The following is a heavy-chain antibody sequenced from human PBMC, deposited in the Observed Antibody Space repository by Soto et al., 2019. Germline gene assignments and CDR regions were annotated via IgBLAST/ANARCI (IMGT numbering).Heavy chain of an antibody. J-gene: IGHJ5*02. Sequence: GGSLRLSCAVSGFTFANYAMSWVRQAPGKGLAWVSAISGSGADTYYADSVRGRFTISRDNSENTLYLQMSSLSAEATALYSCANESGRSVNWFDPWGQGTLVTVYS. CDR2: ISGSGADT. V-gene: IGHV3-23*01. CDR3: ANESGRSVNWFDP. D-gene: IGHD2-15*01. CDR1: GFTFANYA.